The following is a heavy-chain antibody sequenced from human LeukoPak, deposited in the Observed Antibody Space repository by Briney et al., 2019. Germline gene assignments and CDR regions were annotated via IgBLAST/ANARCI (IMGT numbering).Heavy chain of an antibody. Sequence: GGSLRLSCAASGFTFSSYSMNWVRQAPGKGLEWVSSISSSSSYLYYADSVKGRFPISRDNAKNSLYLQMNSLRAEDTAVYYCATPRNDGGSYYFDYWGQGTLVTVSS. CDR3: ATPRNDGGSYYFDY. CDR2: ISSSSSYL. D-gene: IGHD1-1*01. J-gene: IGHJ4*02. CDR1: GFTFSSYS. V-gene: IGHV3-21*01.